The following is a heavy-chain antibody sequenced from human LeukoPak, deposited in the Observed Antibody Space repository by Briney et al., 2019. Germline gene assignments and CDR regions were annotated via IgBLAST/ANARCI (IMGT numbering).Heavy chain of an antibody. J-gene: IGHJ4*02. V-gene: IGHV3-30-3*01. D-gene: IGHD6-19*01. CDR1: GFXFSSYA. CDR2: ISYDGSKE. CDR3: ARGSGSGWSWGTNYFDY. Sequence: GGSLRLSCAASGFXFSSYAMYWVREAPGKGLEWVAVISYDGSKEDYADSVKGRFTISRDNAKNSLSLQMNSLRADDTAVYYCARGSGSGWSWGTNYFDYWGQGTLVTVSS.